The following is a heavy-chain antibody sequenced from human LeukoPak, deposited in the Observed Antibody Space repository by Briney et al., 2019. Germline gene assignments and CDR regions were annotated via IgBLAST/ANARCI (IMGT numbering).Heavy chain of an antibody. CDR3: ARGRCSSSWYRH. Sequence: SETLSLTCAVYGGSFSGYYWSWIRQPPGKGLEWIGEINHSGSTNYNPSLKSRVAISVDTSKNQFSLKLSSVTAADTAVYYCARGRCSSSWYRHWGQGTLVTVSS. CDR1: GGSFSGYY. D-gene: IGHD6-13*01. CDR2: INHSGST. J-gene: IGHJ4*02. V-gene: IGHV4-34*01.